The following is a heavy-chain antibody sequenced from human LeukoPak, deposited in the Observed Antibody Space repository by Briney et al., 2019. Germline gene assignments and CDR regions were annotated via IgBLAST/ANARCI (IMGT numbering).Heavy chain of an antibody. CDR3: ARGVIAAAPRD. CDR2: MNPNSGNT. Sequence: ASVKVSCKASGYTFTSYDINWVRQATGQGLEWMGWMNPNSGNTGYAQKFQGRVTITRNTSISTAYMELSSLRPEDTAVYYCARGVIAAAPRDWGQGTLVTVSS. CDR1: GYTFTSYD. D-gene: IGHD6-13*01. V-gene: IGHV1-8*03. J-gene: IGHJ4*02.